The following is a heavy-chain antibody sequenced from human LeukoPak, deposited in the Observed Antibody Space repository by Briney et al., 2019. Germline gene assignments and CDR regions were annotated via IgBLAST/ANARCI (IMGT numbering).Heavy chain of an antibody. Sequence: SETLSLTCTVSGSSIRTYTHWGWIRQPPGKGLEWIASIHHTGNTYYNPSLESRVTISVDKSKNQFSLKLSSVTAADTAVYYCARKSSSGWYYYYYMDVWGKGTTVTVSS. CDR1: GSSIRTYTH. CDR3: ARKSSSGWYYYYYMDV. V-gene: IGHV4-38-2*02. CDR2: IHHTGNT. J-gene: IGHJ6*03. D-gene: IGHD6-19*01.